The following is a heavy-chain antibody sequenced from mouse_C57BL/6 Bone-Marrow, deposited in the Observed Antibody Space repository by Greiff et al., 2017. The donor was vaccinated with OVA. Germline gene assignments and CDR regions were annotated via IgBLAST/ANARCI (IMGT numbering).Heavy chain of an antibody. V-gene: IGHV7-1*01. CDR3: ARDANYYGSSFYWYFDV. CDR1: GFTFSDFY. CDR2: SRNKANDYTT. Sequence: EVKLMESGGGLVQSGRSLRLSCATSGFTFSDFYMEWVRQAPGKGLEWIAASRNKANDYTTEYSASVKGRFIVSRDTSQSILYLQMNALRAEDTAIYYCARDANYYGSSFYWYFDVWGTGTTVTVSS. D-gene: IGHD1-1*01. J-gene: IGHJ1*03.